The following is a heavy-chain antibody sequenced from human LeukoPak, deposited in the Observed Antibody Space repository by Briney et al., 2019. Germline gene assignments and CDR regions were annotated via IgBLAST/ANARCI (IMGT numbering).Heavy chain of an antibody. CDR1: GFTFSSYW. CDR2: IKQDGSEK. CDR3: AREEDNTASTIFDY. V-gene: IGHV3-7*01. Sequence: PGGSLRPSCAASGFTFSSYWMSWVRQAPGKGLEWVANIKQDGSEKYYVDSVKGRFTISRDNAKNSLYLQMNSLRAEDTAVYYCAREEDNTASTIFDYWGQGTLVTVSS. D-gene: IGHD5-18*01. J-gene: IGHJ4*02.